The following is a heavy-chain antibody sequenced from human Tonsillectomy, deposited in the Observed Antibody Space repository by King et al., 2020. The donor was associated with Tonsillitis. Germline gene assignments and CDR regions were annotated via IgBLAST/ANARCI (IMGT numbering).Heavy chain of an antibody. CDR3: ARGPYSSSWHFWYFDL. CDR1: GGTFSSYA. V-gene: IGHV1-69*01. Sequence: QLVQSGAEVKKPGSSVKVSCKASGGTFSSYAISWVRQAPGQGLEWMGGIIPIFGTANYAQKFQGRVTITADESTSTAHMELSSLRSEDTAVYYCARGPYSSSWHFWYFDLWGRGTLVTLSS. D-gene: IGHD6-13*01. J-gene: IGHJ2*01. CDR2: IIPIFGTA.